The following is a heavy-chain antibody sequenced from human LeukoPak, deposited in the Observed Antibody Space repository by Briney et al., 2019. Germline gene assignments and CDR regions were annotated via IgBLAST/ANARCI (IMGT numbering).Heavy chain of an antibody. CDR1: GYTFTGYY. V-gene: IGHV1-2*02. CDR3: ARDVAAAGSDYYYYGMDV. D-gene: IGHD6-13*01. Sequence: GASVKVSCKASGYTFTGYYMNWVRQAPGQGLEWMGWINPNSGGTNYAQKFQGRVTMTRDTSISTAYMELSRLRSDDTAVYYCARDVAAAGSDYYYYGMDVWGQGTTVTVSS. CDR2: INPNSGGT. J-gene: IGHJ6*02.